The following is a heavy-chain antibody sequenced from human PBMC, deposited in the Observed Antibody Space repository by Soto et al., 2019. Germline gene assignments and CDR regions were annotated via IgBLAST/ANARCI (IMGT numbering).Heavy chain of an antibody. CDR1: GGSISSSNW. V-gene: IGHV4-4*02. CDR2: IYHSGST. J-gene: IGHJ3*02. D-gene: IGHD6-13*01. CDR3: ARDSYGLGSSSWSLRDDAFDI. Sequence: PSETLSLTCAVSGGSISSSNWWSWVRQPPGKGLEWIGEIYHSGSTNYNPSLKSRVTISVDKSKNQFSLKLSSVTAADTAVYYCARDSYGLGSSSWSLRDDAFDIWGQGTMVTVSS.